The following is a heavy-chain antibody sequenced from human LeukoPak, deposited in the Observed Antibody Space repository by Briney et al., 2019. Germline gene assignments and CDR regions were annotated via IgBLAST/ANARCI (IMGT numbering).Heavy chain of an antibody. Sequence: GGSLRLSCAASGFTFSSYSMNWVRQAPGKGLEWVSSISSSSSYIYYADSVKGRFTISRDDAKNSLYLQMNSLRAEDTAVYYCARASPYYDILTGYSTFDYWGQGTLVTVSS. CDR2: ISSSSSYI. J-gene: IGHJ4*02. CDR3: ARASPYYDILTGYSTFDY. D-gene: IGHD3-9*01. CDR1: GFTFSSYS. V-gene: IGHV3-21*01.